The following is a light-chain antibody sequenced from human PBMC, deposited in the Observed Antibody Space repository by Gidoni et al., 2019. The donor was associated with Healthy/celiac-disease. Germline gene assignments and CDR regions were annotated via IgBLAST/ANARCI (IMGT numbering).Light chain of an antibody. J-gene: IGKJ4*01. Sequence: EIVLTQSPGTLSLSPGERATLSCRASQSVSSSYLAWYQQKPGQPPRLLIYGASSRATGIPDRFSGSGSGTDFTLTISRLEPEDFAVYYCQQYGSSLLTFXGXTKVEIK. CDR1: QSVSSSY. V-gene: IGKV3-20*01. CDR3: QQYGSSLLT. CDR2: GAS.